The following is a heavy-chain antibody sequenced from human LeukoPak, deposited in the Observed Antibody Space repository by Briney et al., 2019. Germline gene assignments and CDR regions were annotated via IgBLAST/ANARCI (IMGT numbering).Heavy chain of an antibody. V-gene: IGHV1-2*06. D-gene: IGHD5-18*01. CDR1: GYTFTGYY. CDR2: INPNSGGT. CDR3: ARLGYSYGSRVAAFDI. J-gene: IGHJ3*02. Sequence: ASVKVSCKASGYTFTGYYIHWVRQAPGQGLEWMGRINPNSGGTNYAQKFQGRVTMTRDTSISTAYMELSRLRSDDTAVFYCARLGYSYGSRVAAFDIWGQGTMVTVSS.